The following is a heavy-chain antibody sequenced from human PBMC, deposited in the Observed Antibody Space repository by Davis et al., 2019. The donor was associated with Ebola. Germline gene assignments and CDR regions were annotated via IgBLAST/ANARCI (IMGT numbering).Heavy chain of an antibody. J-gene: IGHJ4*02. Sequence: AASVKVSCKVSGYTLVELSMHWVRHTPGNGLEWMGVFDPEHGGAIFAQKFQGRVILTEDTSTGTAYMELSSLRSEGTAVYYCAIGGTTGGFDYWGQGTLVTVSS. CDR3: AIGGTTGGFDY. CDR1: GYTLVELS. D-gene: IGHD1-14*01. CDR2: FDPEHGGA. V-gene: IGHV1-24*01.